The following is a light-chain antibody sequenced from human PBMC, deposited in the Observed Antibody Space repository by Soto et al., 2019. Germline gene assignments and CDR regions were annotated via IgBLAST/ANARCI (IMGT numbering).Light chain of an antibody. J-gene: IGLJ1*01. CDR1: SSDIGAYNY. Sequence: SALHRPPSSSGSPGQSVPVSCTGTSSDIGAYNYVSWYLQHPGKAPQLIIYQVNKRPSGVPDRFSGSKSGNTASLTVSGLQPEDEADFYCTAYAGNNNFVFGNGTNVTVL. CDR3: TAYAGNNNFV. V-gene: IGLV2-8*01. CDR2: QVN.